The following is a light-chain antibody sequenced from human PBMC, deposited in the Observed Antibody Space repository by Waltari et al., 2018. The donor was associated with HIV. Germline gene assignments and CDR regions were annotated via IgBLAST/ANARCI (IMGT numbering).Light chain of an antibody. CDR2: RND. V-gene: IGLV1-47*01. J-gene: IGLJ3*02. CDR3: ASWDDKLSHWV. Sequence: QSVLTQPPSASTSPGQRVLISCSGTNSNVGNNFVSWFQQVPGGAPKLFIYRNDRGPAGVPDRFSGAKSGSSATLAISGLQSDDEADYFCASWDDKLSHWVFGVGTKLTV. CDR1: NSNVGNNF.